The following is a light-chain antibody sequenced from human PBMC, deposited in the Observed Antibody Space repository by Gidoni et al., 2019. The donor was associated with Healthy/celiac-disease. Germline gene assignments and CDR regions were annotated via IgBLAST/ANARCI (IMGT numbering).Light chain of an antibody. CDR3: QQYNNGPT. V-gene: IGKV3-15*01. Sequence: EIVMTQSPATLSVSPGERATLSCRASQSVSSNLAWYQQKPGQAPRLLIYGASTRATGIPARFSGSGSGTEVTLTISRLQSEDFAVYYCQQYNNGPTFGQGTKVEIK. CDR1: QSVSSN. J-gene: IGKJ1*01. CDR2: GAS.